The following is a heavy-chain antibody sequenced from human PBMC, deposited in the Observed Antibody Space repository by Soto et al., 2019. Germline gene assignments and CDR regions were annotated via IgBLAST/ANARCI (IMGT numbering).Heavy chain of an antibody. D-gene: IGHD3-22*01. V-gene: IGHV1-69*02. CDR3: ARGGDGSGSESVFDV. J-gene: IGHJ3*01. CDR1: GATFSTYP. Sequence: QVHLVQSGAVVKKPGSSMTVSCKTSGATFSTYPITWVRQAPGQGLEWMGRTIPILAITDYAQKFQGRVTITADRSTTTAYMEWTSLKFEDTAVYYCARGGDGSGSESVFDVWGQGTMVTVSS. CDR2: TIPILAIT.